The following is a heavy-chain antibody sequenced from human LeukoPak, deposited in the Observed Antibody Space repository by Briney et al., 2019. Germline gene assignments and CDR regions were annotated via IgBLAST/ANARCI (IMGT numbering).Heavy chain of an antibody. V-gene: IGHV1-3*03. D-gene: IGHD3-3*01. CDR2: INAGNGNT. CDR3: ARGGRIRIFGEVIRTVKDDAFDI. Sequence: GASVKVSCKASGYTFTSYGISWVRQAPGQRLEWMGRINAGNGNTKYSQEFQGRVTITRDTSASTAYMELSSLRSEDMAVYYCARGGRIRIFGEVIRTVKDDAFDIWGQGTMVTVSS. CDR1: GYTFTSYG. J-gene: IGHJ3*02.